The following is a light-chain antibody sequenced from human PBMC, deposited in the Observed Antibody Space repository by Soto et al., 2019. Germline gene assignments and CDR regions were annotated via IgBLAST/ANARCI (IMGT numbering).Light chain of an antibody. CDR2: WAS. CDR3: QQYYTTPDT. Sequence: DIVMTQAPDSLAASLGAIVTINCKSSRNLLYNDKNYVAWYQQRPGQAPKLLIYWASTRESEVPVRISGSGSVTDFRLTISGLQAEDVALYFCQQYYTTPDTFGQGTKVDIK. V-gene: IGKV4-1*01. CDR1: RNLLYNDKNY. J-gene: IGKJ2*01.